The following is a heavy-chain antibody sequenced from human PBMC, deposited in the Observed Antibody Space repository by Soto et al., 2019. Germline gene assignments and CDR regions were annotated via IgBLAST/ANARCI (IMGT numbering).Heavy chain of an antibody. CDR3: AMTDWSDYYYYGTDV. Sequence: QVQLQQWGAGLLKPSETLSLTCAVYGGSFSGYYWSWIRQAPGKGLEWIGEINPSGSTNYNPSLKSRVTLSVDTSKNQFSLKLSSVTASDTAVYYCAMTDWSDYYYYGTDVWGQGTTVTVSS. J-gene: IGHJ6*02. D-gene: IGHD3-9*01. V-gene: IGHV4-34*01. CDR1: GGSFSGYY. CDR2: INPSGST.